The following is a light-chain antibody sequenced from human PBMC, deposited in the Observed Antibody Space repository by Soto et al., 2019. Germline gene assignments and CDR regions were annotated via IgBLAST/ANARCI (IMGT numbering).Light chain of an antibody. CDR2: DAS. CDR3: QQYNSYSKT. Sequence: DIQMTQSPSTLSASVGDRVTLTCRASQSISSWFAWYQQKPGKAPKLLIYDASSLESGVPTRFSGSGSGTEFTLTISSLQPDDFATYYCQQYNSYSKTFGQGTKVDI. CDR1: QSISSW. J-gene: IGKJ1*01. V-gene: IGKV1-5*01.